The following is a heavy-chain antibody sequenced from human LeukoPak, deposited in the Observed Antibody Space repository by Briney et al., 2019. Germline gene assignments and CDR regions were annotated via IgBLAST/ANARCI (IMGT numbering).Heavy chain of an antibody. CDR2: ISSSSSYI. V-gene: IGHV3-21*01. D-gene: IGHD3-3*01. CDR3: XXXXYDFWSGYYSKVNFDY. Sequence: GGSLRLSCAASGFTFSSYSMNWVRQAPGKGLEWVSSISSSSSYIYYADSVKGRFTISRDNAKNSLYLQMNSLRAEDTAVYYCXXXXYDFWSGYYSKVNFDYXXQGXLXTVS. CDR1: GFTFSSYS. J-gene: IGHJ4*02.